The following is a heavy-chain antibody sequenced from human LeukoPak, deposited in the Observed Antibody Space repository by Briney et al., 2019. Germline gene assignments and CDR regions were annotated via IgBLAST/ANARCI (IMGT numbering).Heavy chain of an antibody. Sequence: GGSLRLSCAASGFTFSSYAMSWVRQAPGKGLEWVAVISYDGSNKYYADSVKGRFTISRDNSKNTLYLQMSSLRAEDTAVYYCAKEWELLYYYFGMDVWGQGTTVTVSS. V-gene: IGHV3-30*18. D-gene: IGHD1-26*01. CDR3: AKEWELLYYYFGMDV. CDR1: GFTFSSYA. J-gene: IGHJ6*02. CDR2: ISYDGSNK.